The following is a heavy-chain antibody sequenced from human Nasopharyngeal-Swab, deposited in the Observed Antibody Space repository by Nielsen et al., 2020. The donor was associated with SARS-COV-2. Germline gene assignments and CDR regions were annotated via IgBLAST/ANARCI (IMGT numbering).Heavy chain of an antibody. CDR1: GFTFSSYG. V-gene: IGHV3-33*01. J-gene: IGHJ4*02. CDR3: ARVAGITIFTDTTFDY. CDR2: IWYDGSNK. Sequence: GGSLRLSCAASGFTFSSYGMHWVRQAPGKGLEWVAVIWYDGSNKYYADSVKGRFTISRDNSKNTLYLRMNSLRAEDTAVYYCARVAGITIFTDTTFDYWGQGTLVTVSS. D-gene: IGHD3-9*01.